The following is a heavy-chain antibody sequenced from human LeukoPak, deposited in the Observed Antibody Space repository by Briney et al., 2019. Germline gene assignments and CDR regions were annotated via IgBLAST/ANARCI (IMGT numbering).Heavy chain of an antibody. D-gene: IGHD6-19*01. J-gene: IGHJ3*02. CDR1: GFAFSSYD. CDR2: ISGTGDNS. Sequence: GGSLRLSCAASGFAFSSYDMNWVRQAAGKGLEWVSQISGTGDNSDYADSVKGRFTISRDNSKRTLYLQLNILRVEDTAIYYCAFPAHHWLVRGAFDIWGQGTVVTVSS. CDR3: AFPAHHWLVRGAFDI. V-gene: IGHV3-23*01.